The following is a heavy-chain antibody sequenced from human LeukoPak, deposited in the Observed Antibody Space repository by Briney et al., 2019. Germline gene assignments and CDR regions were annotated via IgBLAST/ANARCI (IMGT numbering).Heavy chain of an antibody. CDR1: GGTFSSYA. Sequence: SVKVSCKASGGTFSSYAISWVRQAPGQGLEWMGRIIPILGIANYAQKFQGRVTITADKSTSTAYMELSSLRSEDTAVYYCARVLEVATTYYFDYWGQGTLVTVSS. V-gene: IGHV1-69*04. J-gene: IGHJ4*02. CDR3: ARVLEVATTYYFDY. CDR2: IIPILGIA. D-gene: IGHD5-24*01.